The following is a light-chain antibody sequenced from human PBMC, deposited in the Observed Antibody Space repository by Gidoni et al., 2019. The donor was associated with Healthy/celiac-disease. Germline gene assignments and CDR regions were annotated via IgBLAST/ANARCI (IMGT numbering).Light chain of an antibody. CDR2: LNSDGSH. J-gene: IGLJ3*02. CDR1: SGHSSYA. CDR3: QTWGTGIRV. Sequence: QLVLTQSPSASASLGASVKLTCTLSSGHSSYAIAWHQQQLEKGPRYLMKLNSDGSHSKGDGIPDRFSGSISGAERYLTISSLQSEDEADYYCQTWGTGIRVFGGGTKLTVL. V-gene: IGLV4-69*01.